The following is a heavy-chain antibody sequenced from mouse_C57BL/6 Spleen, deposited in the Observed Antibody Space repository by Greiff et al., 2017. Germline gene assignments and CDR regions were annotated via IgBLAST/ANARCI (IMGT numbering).Heavy chain of an antibody. CDR1: GFNIKDYY. V-gene: IGHV14-1*01. J-gene: IGHJ1*03. Sequence: EVQLQQSGAELVRPGASVKLSCTASGFNIKDYYMHWVKQRPEQGLEWIGRIDPEDGDTEYAPKFQGKATMTADTSSNTAYMQLSSLTSEDTAVYYCTTREYPRYFDVWGTGTTVTVSS. CDR2: IDPEDGDT. D-gene: IGHD5-1*01. CDR3: TTREYPRYFDV.